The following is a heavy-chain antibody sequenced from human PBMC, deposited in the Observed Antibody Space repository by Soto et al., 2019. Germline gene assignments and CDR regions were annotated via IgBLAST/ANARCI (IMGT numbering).Heavy chain of an antibody. V-gene: IGHV4-59*08. CDR2: VYYSGST. J-gene: IGHJ6*03. D-gene: IGHD3-16*01. Sequence: SETLSLTCTVSGGSISSHYWSWIRQPPGQGLEWIGYVYYSGSTNYNPPLQSRVTISVDTSKNQFSLKMSSVTAADTAVYFCARQAGAFGYYMDVWGKGATVTVSS. CDR1: GGSISSHY. CDR3: ARQAGAFGYYMDV.